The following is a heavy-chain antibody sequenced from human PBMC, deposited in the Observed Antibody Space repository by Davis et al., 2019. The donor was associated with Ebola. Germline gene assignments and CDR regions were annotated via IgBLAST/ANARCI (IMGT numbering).Heavy chain of an antibody. CDR2: IYHSGYT. CDR1: GGSISSHY. Sequence: MPSETLSLTCTVSGGSISSHYWSWIRQPPGKGLEWIGYIYHSGYTNYNPSLNSRVTISLDTSKNQFSLKLSSVTAADTAVYHCARDGYYGSGSYFDYWGQGTLVTVSS. CDR3: ARDGYYGSGSYFDY. V-gene: IGHV4-59*11. D-gene: IGHD3-10*01. J-gene: IGHJ4*02.